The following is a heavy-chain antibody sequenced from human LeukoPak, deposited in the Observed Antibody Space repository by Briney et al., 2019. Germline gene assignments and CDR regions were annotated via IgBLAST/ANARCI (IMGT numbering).Heavy chain of an antibody. CDR2: INPNNGGT. D-gene: IGHD2-2*01. CDR1: GYTFTGYY. Sequence: GASVKVSCKASGYTFTGYYMHWVRQAPGQGLEWMGWINPNNGGTNYAQKFQGRVTMTRDTSISTAYMELSRLRSDDTAVYYCARVKQRRSYIVVVPAARFDYWGQGTLVTVSS. CDR3: ARVKQRRSYIVVVPAARFDY. J-gene: IGHJ4*02. V-gene: IGHV1-2*02.